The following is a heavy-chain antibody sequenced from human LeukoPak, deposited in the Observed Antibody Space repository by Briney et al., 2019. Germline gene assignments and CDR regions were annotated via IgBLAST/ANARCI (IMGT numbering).Heavy chain of an antibody. J-gene: IGHJ4*02. Sequence: SGGSLRLSCAASGFTFSSYGMSWVRQAPGKGLEWVANIKQDGTEKYYVDSVKGRFTISRDNAKNSLSLQMNSLRVEDTAVYYCAKVAKYYYGSETYYFFEHWGQGTPVTASS. CDR3: AKVAKYYYGSETYYFFEH. CDR1: GFTFSSYG. CDR2: IKQDGTEK. D-gene: IGHD3-10*01. V-gene: IGHV3-7*01.